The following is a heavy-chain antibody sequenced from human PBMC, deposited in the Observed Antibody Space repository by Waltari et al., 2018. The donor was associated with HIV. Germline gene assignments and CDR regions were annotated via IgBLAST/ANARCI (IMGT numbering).Heavy chain of an antibody. CDR2: INHNRVA. Sequence: QVQFQQSGSGLLKPSETLSRTCAVYGGSFIGYYLRWLRQPPGKGIEWNGEINHNRVANYNPSLKKGGIMSVYISKNQFFGKWAGVSAAATALYYCARGPRPSTVTGAGWYFDLWGRGTLVSVAA. J-gene: IGHJ2*01. CDR1: GGSFIGYY. CDR3: ARGPRPSTVTGAGWYFDL. D-gene: IGHD4-17*01. V-gene: IGHV4-34*02.